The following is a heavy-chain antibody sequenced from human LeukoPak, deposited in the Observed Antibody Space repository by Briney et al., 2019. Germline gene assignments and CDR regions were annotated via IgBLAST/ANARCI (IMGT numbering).Heavy chain of an antibody. CDR1: GGSISSYY. V-gene: IGHV4-59*08. D-gene: IGHD3-10*01. CDR2: IYYSGST. J-gene: IGHJ4*02. Sequence: PSETLSLTCTVSGGSISSYYWSWIRQPPGKGLEWIGYIYYSGSTNYNPSLKSRVTISVDTSKNQFSLKLSSVTAADTAVYYCAGGGYYYGSGSQPVEYWGQGTLVTVSS. CDR3: AGGGYYYGSGSQPVEY.